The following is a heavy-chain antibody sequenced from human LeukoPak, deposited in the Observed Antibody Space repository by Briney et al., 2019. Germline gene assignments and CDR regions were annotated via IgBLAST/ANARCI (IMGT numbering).Heavy chain of an antibody. CDR2: INSNGGTT. D-gene: IGHD2-8*01. Sequence: HPGGSLRLSCAASGFTFSRYAMHWVRQAPGKGPEYVSGINSNGGTTYYADSVKGRFTISRDNSKNTLYLQMNSLRAEDTAVYYCARATPAGVYYFDYWGQGTLVTVSS. CDR1: GFTFSRYA. V-gene: IGHV3-64*04. J-gene: IGHJ4*02. CDR3: ARATPAGVYYFDY.